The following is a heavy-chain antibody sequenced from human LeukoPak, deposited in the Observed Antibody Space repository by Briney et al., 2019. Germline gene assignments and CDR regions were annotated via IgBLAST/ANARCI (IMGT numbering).Heavy chain of an antibody. J-gene: IGHJ4*02. CDR3: ARVGIAAAGTDGDY. V-gene: IGHV7-4-1*02. D-gene: IGHD6-13*01. CDR1: GYTFTSYA. Sequence: ASVKVSCKASGYTFTSYAMNWVRQAPGQGLEWVGWINTNTGNPTYAQGFTGRFVFSLDTSVSTAYLQISSLKAEDTAVYYCARVGIAAAGTDGDYWGQGTLVTVSS. CDR2: INTNTGNP.